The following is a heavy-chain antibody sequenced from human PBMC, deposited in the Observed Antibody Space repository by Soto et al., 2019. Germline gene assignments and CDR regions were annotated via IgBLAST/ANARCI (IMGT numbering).Heavy chain of an antibody. CDR2: IYYSGST. D-gene: IGHD3-10*01. CDR1: GGSISSYY. J-gene: IGHJ5*02. Sequence: SETLSLTCTVSGGSISSYYWSWIRQPPGKGLEWIGYIYYSGSTNYNPSLKSRVTISVDTSKNQFSLKLSSVTAADTAVYYCARARPLSGGSGSYHRGWFDPWGQGTLVTVSS. CDR3: ARARPLSGGSGSYHRGWFDP. V-gene: IGHV4-59*01.